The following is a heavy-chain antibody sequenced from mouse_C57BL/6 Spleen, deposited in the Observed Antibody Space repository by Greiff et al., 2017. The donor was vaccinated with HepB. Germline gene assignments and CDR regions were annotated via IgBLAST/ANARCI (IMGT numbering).Heavy chain of an antibody. CDR1: GYTFTSYD. J-gene: IGHJ2*01. Sequence: QVQLQHSGPELVKPGASVKLSCKASGYTFTSYDINWVKQRPGQGLEWIGWIYPRDGSTKYNEKFKGKATLTVDTSSSTAYMELHSLTSEDSAVYFCARRGPLPHGNYGYFDYWGQGTTLTVSS. CDR2: IYPRDGST. CDR3: ARRGPLPHGNYGYFDY. V-gene: IGHV1-85*01. D-gene: IGHD2-1*01.